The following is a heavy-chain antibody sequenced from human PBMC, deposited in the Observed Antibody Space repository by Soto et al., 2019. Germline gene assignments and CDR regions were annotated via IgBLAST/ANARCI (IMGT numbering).Heavy chain of an antibody. D-gene: IGHD5-18*01. Sequence: ASVKVSCKASGYTFTIYGISCVLQSPGQGLDWMGWISAYNGNTNYAQKLQGRVTMTTDTSTSTAYMELRSLRSDDTAVYYCARGRIQLWLSYFDYWGQGTLVTVSS. CDR3: ARGRIQLWLSYFDY. CDR2: ISAYNGNT. V-gene: IGHV1-18*04. J-gene: IGHJ4*02. CDR1: GYTFTIYG.